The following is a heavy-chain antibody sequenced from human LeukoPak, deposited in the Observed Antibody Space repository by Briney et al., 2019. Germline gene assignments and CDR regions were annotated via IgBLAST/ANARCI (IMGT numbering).Heavy chain of an antibody. CDR2: IIPIFGAA. CDR3: ARALSRNNHDPVPAILHYYYYYGMDV. CDR1: GGTFSSYA. Sequence: SVKVSCKASGGTFSSYAISWVRQAPGQGLEWMGGIIPIFGAANYAQKFQGRVTITADESTSTAYMELSSLRSEDTAVYYCARALSRNNHDPVPAILHYYYYYGMDVWGQGTTVTVSS. V-gene: IGHV1-69*13. J-gene: IGHJ6*02. D-gene: IGHD1-14*01.